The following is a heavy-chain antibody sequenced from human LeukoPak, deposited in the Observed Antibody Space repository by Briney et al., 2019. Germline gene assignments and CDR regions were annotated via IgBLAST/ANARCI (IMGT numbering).Heavy chain of an antibody. V-gene: IGHV3-9*03. CDR2: INWNSGSI. CDR1: GFSFDDYA. J-gene: IGHJ2*01. D-gene: IGHD3-22*01. Sequence: GGSLRLSCVASGFSFDDYAMHWVRQAPGKGLEWVSGINWNSGSIGYADSVKGRFTISRDNAKNSLYLQMNGLRLEDMALYYCAKSSSSMVVVVISDSYFDLWGRGTLVTVSS. CDR3: AKSSSSMVVVVISDSYFDL.